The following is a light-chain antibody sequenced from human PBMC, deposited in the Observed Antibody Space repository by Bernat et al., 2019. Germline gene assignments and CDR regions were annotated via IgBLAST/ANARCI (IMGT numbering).Light chain of an antibody. Sequence: SYELTQPPSVSVSPGQTASFTCSGDKLGDKYASWYQQKPGQSPVLVIYQDNKRPSVIPERFSGSNSGNTATLTISGTQPMDEADYYCQAWDSSTHVVFGGGTKLTVL. J-gene: IGLJ2*01. V-gene: IGLV3-1*01. CDR3: QAWDSSTHVV. CDR1: KLGDKY. CDR2: QDN.